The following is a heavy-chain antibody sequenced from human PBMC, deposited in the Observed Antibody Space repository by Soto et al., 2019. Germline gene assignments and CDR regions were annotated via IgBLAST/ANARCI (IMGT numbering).Heavy chain of an antibody. CDR1: GFTFDDNA. D-gene: IGHD3-16*01. CDR3: ARDRFLGSGPYKLGIQYYFDY. J-gene: IGHJ4*02. CDR2: INWKSDI. Sequence: GGSLRLSCAVSGFTFDDNAMHWVRQAPEKGLEWVSGINWKSDIGYADSVKGRFTISRDNAKNSLYLQMNSLGAEDTAVYYCARDRFLGSGPYKLGIQYYFDYWGQGALVTVSS. V-gene: IGHV3-9*01.